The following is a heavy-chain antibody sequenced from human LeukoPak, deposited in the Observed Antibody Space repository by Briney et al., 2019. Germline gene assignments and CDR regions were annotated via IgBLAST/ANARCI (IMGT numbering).Heavy chain of an antibody. CDR3: ARPYYYDRSGSLNGFDY. J-gene: IGHJ4*02. V-gene: IGHV1-69*13. Sequence: SVKVSCKASGGTFSSYAISWVRQAPGQGLEWMGGIIPIFGTANYAQKFQGRVTITADESTSTAYMELSSLRSEDTAVYYCARPYYYDRSGSLNGFDYWGQGTLVTVSS. CDR1: GGTFSSYA. CDR2: IIPIFGTA. D-gene: IGHD3-22*01.